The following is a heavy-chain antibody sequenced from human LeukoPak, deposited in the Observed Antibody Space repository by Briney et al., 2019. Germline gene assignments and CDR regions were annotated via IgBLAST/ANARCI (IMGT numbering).Heavy chain of an antibody. Sequence: GESLKISCKGSGYSFTSYWIGWVRQMPGKGLEWMGIIYPGDSDTRYSPSFQGQVTISADKSISTACLQWSSLKASDTAMYYCARPEAAAADAFDIWGQGTMVTVSS. J-gene: IGHJ3*02. V-gene: IGHV5-51*01. CDR1: GYSFTSYW. D-gene: IGHD6-13*01. CDR3: ARPEAAAADAFDI. CDR2: IYPGDSDT.